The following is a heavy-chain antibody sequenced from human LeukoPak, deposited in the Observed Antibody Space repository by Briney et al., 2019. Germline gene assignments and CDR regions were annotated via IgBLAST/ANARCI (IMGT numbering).Heavy chain of an antibody. CDR2: ISSSGSTI. J-gene: IGHJ4*02. V-gene: IGHV3-11*04. CDR3: AREVRGVTRYFDY. D-gene: IGHD3-10*01. Sequence: PGGSLRLSCAASGFTLSDYYMSWIRQAPGKGLEWVSYISSSGSTIYYADSVKGRFTISRDNAKNSLYLQMNSLRAEDTAVYYCAREVRGVTRYFDYWGQGTLVTVSS. CDR1: GFTLSDYY.